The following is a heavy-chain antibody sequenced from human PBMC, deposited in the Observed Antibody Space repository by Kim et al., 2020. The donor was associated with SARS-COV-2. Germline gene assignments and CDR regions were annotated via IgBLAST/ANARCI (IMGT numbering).Heavy chain of an antibody. CDR1: GFTFSSYS. CDR3: ARDPQAYSSGWYVDY. CDR2: ISSSSSYI. J-gene: IGHJ4*02. Sequence: GGSLRLSCAASGFTFSSYSMNWVRQAPGKGLEWVSSISSSSSYIYYADSVKGRFTISRDNAKNSLYLQMNSLRAEDTAVYYCARDPQAYSSGWYVDYWGQGTLVTVSS. D-gene: IGHD6-19*01. V-gene: IGHV3-21*01.